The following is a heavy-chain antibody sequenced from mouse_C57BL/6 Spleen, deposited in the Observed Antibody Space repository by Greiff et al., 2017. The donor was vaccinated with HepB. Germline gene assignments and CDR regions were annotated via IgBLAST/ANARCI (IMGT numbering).Heavy chain of an antibody. V-gene: IGHV1-15*01. J-gene: IGHJ2*01. CDR2: IDPETGGT. CDR1: GYTFTDYE. CDR3: RGVWAYEYDGPVDY. Sequence: VQLQQSGAELVRPGASVTLSCKASGYTFTDYEMHWVKQTPVHGLEWIGAIDPETGGTAYNQKFKGKAILTADKSSSTAYMELRSLTSEDSAVYYCRGVWAYEYDGPVDYWGQGTTLTVSS. D-gene: IGHD2-4*01.